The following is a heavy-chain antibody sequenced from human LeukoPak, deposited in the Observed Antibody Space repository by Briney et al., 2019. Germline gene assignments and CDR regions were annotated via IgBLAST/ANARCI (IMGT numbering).Heavy chain of an antibody. V-gene: IGHV1-2*06. CDR3: ARAGSRLTGNFDY. J-gene: IGHJ4*02. Sequence: ASVKVSCKASGYTFTGYYMHRVRQAPGQGLEWMGRINPNSGGTNYAQKFQGRVTMTRDTSISTAYMELSRLRSDDTAVYYCARAGSRLTGNFDYWGQGTLVTVSS. CDR1: GYTFTGYY. CDR2: INPNSGGT. D-gene: IGHD2-8*02.